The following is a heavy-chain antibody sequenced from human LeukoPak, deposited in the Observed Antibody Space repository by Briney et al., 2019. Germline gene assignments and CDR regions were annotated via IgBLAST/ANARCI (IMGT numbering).Heavy chain of an antibody. D-gene: IGHD2-2*03. J-gene: IGHJ3*02. Sequence: FTFSRDNSKNTLYLQMNSLRAEDTAVYYCAKDYLDTVVVPAALDAFDIWGQGTMVTVSS. CDR3: AKDYLDTVVVPAALDAFDI. V-gene: IGHV3-23*01.